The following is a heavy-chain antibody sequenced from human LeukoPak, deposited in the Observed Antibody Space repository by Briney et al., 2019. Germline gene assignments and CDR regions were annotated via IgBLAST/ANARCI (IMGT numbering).Heavy chain of an antibody. J-gene: IGHJ4*02. V-gene: IGHV4-34*01. Sequence: SETLSLTCAVYGGSFSGYYWSWIRQPPGKGLEWIGEINHSGSTNYNPSLKSRVTISVDTSKNQFSLKLSSVTAADTAVYYCARGNYHDILTGYRWWGQGTLVTVSS. CDR2: INHSGST. CDR1: GGSFSGYY. CDR3: ARGNYHDILTGYRW. D-gene: IGHD3-9*01.